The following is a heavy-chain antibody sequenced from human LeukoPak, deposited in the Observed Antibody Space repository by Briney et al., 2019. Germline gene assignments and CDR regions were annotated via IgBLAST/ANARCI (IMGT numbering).Heavy chain of an antibody. V-gene: IGHV3-21*04. CDR1: GFTFSSYS. D-gene: IGHD6-19*01. CDR2: ISSSSSYI. CDR3: AKHKQWLVDY. Sequence: GGSLRLSCAASGFTFSSYSMNWVRQAPGKGLEWVSSISSSSSYIYYADSVKGRFTISRDNAKNSLYLQMNSLRAEDTAVYYCAKHKQWLVDYWGQGTLVTVSS. J-gene: IGHJ4*02.